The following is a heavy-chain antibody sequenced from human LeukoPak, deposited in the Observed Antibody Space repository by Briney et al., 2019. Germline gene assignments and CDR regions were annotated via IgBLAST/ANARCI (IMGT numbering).Heavy chain of an antibody. CDR3: VKLVGVGELFWGHFLEDF. CDR2: LYTTGRT. CDR1: KFTVSSTY. J-gene: IGHJ4*02. Sequence: GGSLRLSCAASKFTVSSTYMSWVRQAPGKGLEWVSVLYTTGRTEYAGSVKGSFTVSRDSSKNTLFLQMNSLRAEDTAVYYCVKLVGVGELFWGHFLEDFWGQGTLVTVSS. D-gene: IGHD3-10*01. V-gene: IGHV3-66*04.